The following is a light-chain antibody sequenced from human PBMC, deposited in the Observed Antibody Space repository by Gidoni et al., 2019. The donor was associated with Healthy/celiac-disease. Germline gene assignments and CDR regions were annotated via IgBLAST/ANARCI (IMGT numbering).Light chain of an antibody. Sequence: SVLTQPPSVSGAPGQRVTISCTGSSSNIGAGYDVHWYQQLPGTAPKLLIYGNSNRPSGVPDRFSGSKSGTSASLAITGLQAEDEADYYCQSYDSSLSGPQVVFGGGTKLTVL. CDR2: GNS. CDR1: SSNIGAGYD. CDR3: QSYDSSLSGPQVV. J-gene: IGLJ2*01. V-gene: IGLV1-40*01.